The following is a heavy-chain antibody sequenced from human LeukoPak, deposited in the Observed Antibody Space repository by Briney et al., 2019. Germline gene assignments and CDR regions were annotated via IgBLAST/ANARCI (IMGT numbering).Heavy chain of an antibody. Sequence: AAETLSPTCNVSGGSISYYYWTWIRQPPGRGLEWIGSISHSGSTNYNPSLKSRVTISVDTSKNQISLKLSSVTAADTAVYYCARSREGYNLGYWGAGNLCSVSS. J-gene: IGHJ4*01. CDR1: GGSISYYY. CDR2: ISHSGST. CDR3: ARSREGYNLGY. D-gene: IGHD5-24*01. V-gene: IGHV4-59*01.